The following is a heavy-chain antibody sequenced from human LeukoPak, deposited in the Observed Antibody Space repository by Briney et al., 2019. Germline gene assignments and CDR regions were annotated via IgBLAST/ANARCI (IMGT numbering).Heavy chain of an antibody. D-gene: IGHD6-19*01. Sequence: ASVKVSCKASGYTFTSYGINWVRQAPGQGLEWMGWISTYNGNTNYAQKLQGRVTMTTDTSTSTVYMELRSLRSDDTAVYYCARDRGWEWAVFDYWGQGTLVTVSS. V-gene: IGHV1-18*01. CDR1: GYTFTSYG. J-gene: IGHJ4*02. CDR3: ARDRGWEWAVFDY. CDR2: ISTYNGNT.